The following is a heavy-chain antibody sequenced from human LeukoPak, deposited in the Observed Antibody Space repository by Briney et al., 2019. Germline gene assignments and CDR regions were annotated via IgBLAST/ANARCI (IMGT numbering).Heavy chain of an antibody. CDR3: ARDLTMSS. J-gene: IGHJ5*02. CDR2: IYSGGNT. V-gene: IGHV3-53*04. Sequence: GGSLRLSCAASGFTFSTYSMNWVRQAPGKGLEWVSVIYSGGNTYYADSVKGRFTISRHNSKNTLFLQMNSLRAEDTAVYYCARDLTMSSWGQGTLVTVSS. CDR1: GFTFSTYS.